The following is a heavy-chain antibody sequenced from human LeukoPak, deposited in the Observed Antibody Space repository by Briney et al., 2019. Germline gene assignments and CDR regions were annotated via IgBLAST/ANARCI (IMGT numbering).Heavy chain of an antibody. D-gene: IGHD3-9*01. CDR3: ARGLRYFDWLSTPQHNWFDP. V-gene: IGHV4-30-4*07. Sequence: PSETLSLTCAVSGGSISSGGYSWSWIRQPPGKGMEFIAYIYYTGNTYFNPSLKSRVTISVDTSKNQFSLKLSSVTAADTAVYYCARGLRYFDWLSTPQHNWFDPWGQGTLVTVSS. CDR1: GGSISSGGYS. CDR2: IYYTGNT. J-gene: IGHJ5*02.